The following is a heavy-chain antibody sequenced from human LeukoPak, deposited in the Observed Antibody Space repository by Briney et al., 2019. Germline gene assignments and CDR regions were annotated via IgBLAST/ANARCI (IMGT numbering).Heavy chain of an antibody. V-gene: IGHV3-48*03. CDR2: ISSSARII. CDR3: ARAELRYDILTGYYSGAFDI. CDR1: GFTFSDYE. J-gene: IGHJ3*02. Sequence: GGSLRLSCAASGFTFSDYEMNWVRQAPGKGLGWVSYISSSARIIYYSDSVKGRFTISRDNAKNSLYLQMNSLRAEDTAVYYCARAELRYDILTGYYSGAFDIWGQGTMVTVSS. D-gene: IGHD3-9*01.